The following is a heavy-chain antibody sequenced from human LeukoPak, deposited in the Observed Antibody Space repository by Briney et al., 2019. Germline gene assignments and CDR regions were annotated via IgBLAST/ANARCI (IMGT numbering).Heavy chain of an antibody. J-gene: IGHJ4*02. CDR1: GGSVTDYY. CDR3: ARVRSPRWGFDY. D-gene: IGHD3-16*01. V-gene: IGHV4-34*01. Sequence: SETLSLTCTVSGGSVTDYYWSWIRQSPGKGLEWIGEMNHSGSTNYNLSLKSRVTISVDTSKNQFSLKVTSVTAADTAVYYCARVRSPRWGFDYWGQGTLATVSS. CDR2: MNHSGST.